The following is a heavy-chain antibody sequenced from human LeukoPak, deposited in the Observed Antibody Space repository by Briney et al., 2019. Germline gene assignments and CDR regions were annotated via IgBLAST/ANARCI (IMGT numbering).Heavy chain of an antibody. V-gene: IGHV3-30*02. D-gene: IGHD6-13*01. CDR2: IRYDGSNK. Sequence: PGGSLRLSCAASGFTFSKNGMHWVRQAPGKGLEWVAFIRYDGSNKNYADVVKGRITISRDNAKNSLYLQMNSLRAEDTAVYYCATAGYSSTWYNLNWGQGTLVTVSS. CDR1: GFTFSKNG. CDR3: ATAGYSSTWYNLN. J-gene: IGHJ4*02.